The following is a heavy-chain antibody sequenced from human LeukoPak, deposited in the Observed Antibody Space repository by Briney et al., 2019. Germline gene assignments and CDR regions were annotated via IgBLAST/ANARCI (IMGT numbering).Heavy chain of an antibody. V-gene: IGHV4-59*01. CDR2: IYYSGST. Sequence: SETLSLTCTVSGGSISSYYWSWIRQPPGKGLEWIGYIYYSGSTNYNPSLKSRVTISLDTSKNQFPLKLSSVTAADTAVYYCASVGYSGSYYAFDYWGQGTLVTVSS. D-gene: IGHD1-26*01. J-gene: IGHJ4*02. CDR1: GGSISSYY. CDR3: ASVGYSGSYYAFDY.